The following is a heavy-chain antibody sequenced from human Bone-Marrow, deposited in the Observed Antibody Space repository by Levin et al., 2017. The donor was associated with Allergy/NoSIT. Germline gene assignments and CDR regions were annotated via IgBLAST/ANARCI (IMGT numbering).Heavy chain of an antibody. D-gene: IGHD6-19*01. J-gene: IGHJ4*02. CDR2: IYSGGST. CDR1: GFTVSSNY. V-gene: IGHV3-66*01. CDR3: ASFGGIAVAVTTAF. Sequence: LSLTCAASGFTVSSNYMSWVRQAPGKGLEWVSVIYSGGSTYYADSVKGRFTISRDNSKNTLYLQMNSLRAEDTAVYYCASFGGIAVAVTTAFGGQGTLVTVSS.